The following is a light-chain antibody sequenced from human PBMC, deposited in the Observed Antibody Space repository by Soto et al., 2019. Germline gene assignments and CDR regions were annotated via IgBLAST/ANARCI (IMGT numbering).Light chain of an antibody. CDR2: LEGSGSF. J-gene: IGLJ2*01. V-gene: IGLV4-60*02. Sequence: QSVLTQSSSASASLGSSVKLTCTLISGHSSYIIAWHQQQPGKAPRYLMNLEGSGSFNKGSGVPDRFSGSSSGADRYLTISNLQFEDEADYYCETWDINPHVVFGGGTKLTVL. CDR3: ETWDINPHVV. CDR1: SGHSSYI.